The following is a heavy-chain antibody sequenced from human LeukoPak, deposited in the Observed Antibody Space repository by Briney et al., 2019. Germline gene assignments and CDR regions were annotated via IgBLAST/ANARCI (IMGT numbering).Heavy chain of an antibody. CDR2: IYHSGST. J-gene: IGHJ5*02. D-gene: IGHD2-2*01. Sequence: PSQTLSLTCAVSGGSISSGGYSWSWIRQPPGKGLEWIGYIYHSGSTYYNPSLKSQVTISVDRSKNQFSLKLSSVTAADTAVYYCARGARYCSSTSCYPFDPWGQGTLVTVSS. V-gene: IGHV4-30-2*01. CDR3: ARGARYCSSTSCYPFDP. CDR1: GGSISSGGYS.